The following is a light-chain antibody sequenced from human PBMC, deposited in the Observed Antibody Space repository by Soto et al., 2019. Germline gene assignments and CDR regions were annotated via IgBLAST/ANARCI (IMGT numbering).Light chain of an antibody. Sequence: EIVLMQSPGTLSLSPGDGATLSCRASQSVNNNYLAWYQQRPGQAPTVLIFDTSRSATGVPDRLSGSGSGTDFTLRISRVEPDDFAVYYCQQYGSSQFTFGPGTKVDIK. CDR1: QSVNNNY. V-gene: IGKV3-20*01. CDR3: QQYGSSQFT. J-gene: IGKJ3*01. CDR2: DTS.